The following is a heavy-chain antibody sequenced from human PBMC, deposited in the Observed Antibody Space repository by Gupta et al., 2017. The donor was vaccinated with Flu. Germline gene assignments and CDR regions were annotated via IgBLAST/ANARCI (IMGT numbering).Heavy chain of an antibody. CDR1: SNTRMG. D-gene: IGHD2-2*01. V-gene: IGHV2-26*01. CDR3: ARMWFGTTSCYWNNWFDP. J-gene: IGHJ5*02. CDR2: ISSHDEK. Sequence: SNTRMGVTWFRQPPGKALEWLAHISSHDEKSYSTSLKSRLTISKDTSRSQVVLTMTNMDPVDTATYYCARMWFGTTSCYWNNWFDPLGQGT.